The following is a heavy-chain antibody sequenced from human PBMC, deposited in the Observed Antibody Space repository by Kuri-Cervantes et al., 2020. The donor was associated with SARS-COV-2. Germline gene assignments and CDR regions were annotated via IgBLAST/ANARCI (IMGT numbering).Heavy chain of an antibody. Sequence: GESLKISCAASGFTFSSYAMSWVRQAPGKGLEWVSAISGSGGSTYYADSVKGRFTISRDNSKNTLYLQMNSLRAEDTAVHYCARATKADYGDYIDAFDIWGQGTMVTVSS. V-gene: IGHV3-23*01. D-gene: IGHD4-17*01. CDR1: GFTFSSYA. J-gene: IGHJ3*02. CDR2: ISGSGGST. CDR3: ARATKADYGDYIDAFDI.